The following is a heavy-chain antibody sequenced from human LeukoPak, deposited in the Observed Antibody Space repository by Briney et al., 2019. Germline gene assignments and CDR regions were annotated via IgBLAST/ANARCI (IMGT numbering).Heavy chain of an antibody. CDR1: GGSISSYY. J-gene: IGHJ5*02. CDR3: ARVNSAYDNWFDP. D-gene: IGHD5-12*01. CDR2: IYYSGST. Sequence: SESLSLTCTVAGGSISSYYWSWIRQPPGKGLEWIGYIYYSGSTNYNPSLKSRVTISVDTSKNQFSLKLSSVTAADTAVYYCARVNSAYDNWFDPWGQGTLVTVSS. V-gene: IGHV4-59*01.